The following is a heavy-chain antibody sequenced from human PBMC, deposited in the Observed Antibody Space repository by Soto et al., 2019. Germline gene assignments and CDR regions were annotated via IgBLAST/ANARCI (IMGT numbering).Heavy chain of an antibody. D-gene: IGHD3-10*01. J-gene: IGHJ3*02. CDR1: GGSFSGYY. Sequence: SETLSLTCAVYGGSFSGYYWSWIRQPPGKGLEWIGEINHSGSTNYNPSLKSRVTISVDTSKNQFSLKLSSVTAADTAVYYCARVPYHYYGSGSYYAFDIWGQGTMVTVSS. V-gene: IGHV4-34*01. CDR3: ARVPYHYYGSGSYYAFDI. CDR2: INHSGST.